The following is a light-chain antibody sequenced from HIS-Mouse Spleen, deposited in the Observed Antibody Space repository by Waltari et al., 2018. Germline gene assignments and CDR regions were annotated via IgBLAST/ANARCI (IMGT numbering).Light chain of an antibody. Sequence: DIQMTQSPSSLSASVGDRVTITCRASQSISSYLNWYQQKPGKAPKLLIYAASSLQSGFPSRFSGSGSGTDFTLTISSLQPEDCATYYCQQSYSTPPLTVGGGTKVEIK. J-gene: IGKJ4*01. CDR2: AAS. CDR1: QSISSY. CDR3: QQSYSTPPLT. V-gene: IGKV1-39*01.